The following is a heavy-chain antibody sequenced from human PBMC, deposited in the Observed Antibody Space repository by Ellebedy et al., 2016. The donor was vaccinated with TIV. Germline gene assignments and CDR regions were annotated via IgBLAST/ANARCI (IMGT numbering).Heavy chain of an antibody. CDR1: GFTFTSYA. D-gene: IGHD6-19*01. V-gene: IGHV3-23*01. CDR2: IGIGDAST. Sequence: GESLKISCAASGFTFTSYAMNWVRQAPGKGLEWVSGIGIGDASTYYAESVKGRFTVSRDSSRNTLHLQMNSLRVEDTAVYYCTSPAVGHTTGCCRYYFDYWGLGTLVTVAS. CDR3: TSPAVGHTTGCCRYYFDY. J-gene: IGHJ4*02.